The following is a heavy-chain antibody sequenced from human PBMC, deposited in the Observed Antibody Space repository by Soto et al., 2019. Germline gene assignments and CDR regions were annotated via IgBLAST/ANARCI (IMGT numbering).Heavy chain of an antibody. Sequence: WGSLRLSCTASGFTFSSYAMHWVRQAPGKGLEWVAVISYDGSNKYYADSVKGRFTISRDNSKNTLYLQMNSLRAEDTAVYYCARDAVAEREFDYWGQGTLVTVSS. J-gene: IGHJ4*02. CDR3: ARDAVAEREFDY. D-gene: IGHD2-15*01. CDR1: GFTFSSYA. CDR2: ISYDGSNK. V-gene: IGHV3-30-3*01.